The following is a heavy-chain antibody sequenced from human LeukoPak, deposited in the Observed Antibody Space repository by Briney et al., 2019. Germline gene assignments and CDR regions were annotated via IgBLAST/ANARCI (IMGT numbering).Heavy chain of an antibody. CDR3: ARDPNGDYIGAFEI. Sequence: GGSLRLSCVASGFSFERHSMNWVRQVPGRGLEWVSAIATGTGAVSTFTFYVDSVKGRFTISRDNAKKSLYLEMNSLRVEDTAVYYCARDPNGDYIGAFEIWGQGTMVTVSS. D-gene: IGHD4-17*01. CDR2: IATGTGAVSTFT. V-gene: IGHV3-21*04. J-gene: IGHJ3*02. CDR1: GFSFERHS.